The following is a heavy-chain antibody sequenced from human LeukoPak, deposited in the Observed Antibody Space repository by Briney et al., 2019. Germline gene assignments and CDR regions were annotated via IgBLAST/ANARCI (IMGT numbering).Heavy chain of an antibody. J-gene: IGHJ4*02. D-gene: IGHD3-10*01. CDR2: IYHSGST. V-gene: IGHV4-39*01. Sequence: SETLSLTCTVSGGSISSSFYYWGWIRQPPGKGLEWIGSIYHSGSTYYNPSLKSRVTISVDTSRNQFSLNLSSVTAADTAEYYCARVEGFGERGLGFFDYWGQGTLVTVSS. CDR1: GGSISSSFYY. CDR3: ARVEGFGERGLGFFDY.